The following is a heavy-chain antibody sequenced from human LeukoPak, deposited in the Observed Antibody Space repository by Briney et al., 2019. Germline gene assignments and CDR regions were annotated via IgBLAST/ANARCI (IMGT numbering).Heavy chain of an antibody. CDR3: ARGDFYRYYFDY. V-gene: IGHV4-4*09. D-gene: IGHD2/OR15-2a*01. CDR2: IYTSGST. J-gene: IGHJ4*02. CDR1: GGSIRTYY. Sequence: SETLSLTCTVSGGSIRTYYRSWIRQPPGKGLEWIGYIYTSGSTNYNPSLKSRVTMSLDTSENQFSLKLSSVTAADTAVYYCARGDFYRYYFDYWGQGTLVTVSS.